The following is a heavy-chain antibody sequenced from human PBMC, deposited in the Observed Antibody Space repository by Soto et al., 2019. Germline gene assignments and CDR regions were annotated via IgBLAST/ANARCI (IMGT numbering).Heavy chain of an antibody. D-gene: IGHD5-12*01. Sequence: PGGSLRLSCAASGFTFSSYSMNWVRQAPGKGLEWVSSISSSSSYIYYADSVKGRFTISRDNAKNSLYLQMNSLRAEDTAVYYCARDLIRGYSGYDPQDYWGQGTLVTVSS. CDR2: ISSSSSYI. V-gene: IGHV3-21*01. CDR1: GFTFSSYS. CDR3: ARDLIRGYSGYDPQDY. J-gene: IGHJ4*02.